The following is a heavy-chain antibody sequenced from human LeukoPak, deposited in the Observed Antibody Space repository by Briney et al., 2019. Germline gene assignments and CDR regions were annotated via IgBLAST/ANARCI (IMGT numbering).Heavy chain of an antibody. CDR1: GGSFSGYY. V-gene: IGHV4-34*01. CDR2: INHSGST. D-gene: IGHD2-15*01. J-gene: IGHJ4*02. CDR3: ASASVVVVAAMVY. Sequence: PSETLSLTCAVYGGSFSGYYWSWIRQPPGEGLEWIGEINHSGSTNYNPSLKSRVTVSVDTSKNQFSLKLSSVTAADTAVYYCASASVVVVAAMVYWGQGTLVTVSS.